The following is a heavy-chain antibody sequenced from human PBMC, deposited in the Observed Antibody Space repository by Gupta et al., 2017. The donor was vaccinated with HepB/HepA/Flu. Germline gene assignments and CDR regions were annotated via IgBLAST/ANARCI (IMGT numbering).Heavy chain of an antibody. CDR2: IYYSGST. CDR1: GGSISSSSYY. J-gene: IGHJ4*02. Sequence: QLQLQESGPGLVKPSETLSLTCTVSGGSISSSSYYWGWIRQPPGKGLEWIGSIYYSGSTYYNPSLKSRVTISVDTSKNQFSLKLSSVTAADTAVYYCARHGYYDILTGYYAPFDYWGQGTLVTVSS. V-gene: IGHV4-39*01. CDR3: ARHGYYDILTGYYAPFDY. D-gene: IGHD3-9*01.